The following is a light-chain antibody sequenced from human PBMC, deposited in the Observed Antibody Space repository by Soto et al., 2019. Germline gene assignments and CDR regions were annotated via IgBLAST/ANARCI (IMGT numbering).Light chain of an antibody. J-gene: IGKJ3*01. V-gene: IGKV1-5*01. CDR1: QSIRGW. CDR3: QQRSNWPT. Sequence: DIQMTQSPSTLSASVGDRVTITCRASQSIRGWLAWYQQKPGKAPKLLIFDASILESGVPSRFSGSGSGTEFTLTISRLQPDDFATYYCQQRSNWPTFGPGTTVDIX. CDR2: DAS.